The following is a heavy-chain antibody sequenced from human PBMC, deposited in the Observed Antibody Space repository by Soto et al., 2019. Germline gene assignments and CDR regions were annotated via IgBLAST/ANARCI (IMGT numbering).Heavy chain of an antibody. Sequence: PGESLKISCKGSGYSFTNYWISWVRQMPGKGLEWMGKIDPTDSYTTYSPSFQGHVTISVDKSISTAYLQWSSLKASDTAIYFCARRDCSSTSCYLSYYYAMDVWGQGTTVTVSS. D-gene: IGHD2-2*01. CDR1: GYSFTNYW. CDR2: IDPTDSYT. J-gene: IGHJ6*02. V-gene: IGHV5-10-1*01. CDR3: ARRDCSSTSCYLSYYYAMDV.